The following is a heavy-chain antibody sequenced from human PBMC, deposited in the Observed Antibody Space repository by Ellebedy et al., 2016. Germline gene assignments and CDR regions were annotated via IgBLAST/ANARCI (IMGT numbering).Heavy chain of an antibody. J-gene: IGHJ6*02. Sequence: GGSLRLXXAASGFTFDDYAMHWVRQAPGKGLEWVSGISWNSGSIGYADSVKGRFTISRDNAKNSLYLQMNSLRAEDTALYYCAKDTSSGWSSYYYYGMDVWGQGTTVTVSS. V-gene: IGHV3-9*01. CDR2: ISWNSGSI. D-gene: IGHD6-19*01. CDR1: GFTFDDYA. CDR3: AKDTSSGWSSYYYYGMDV.